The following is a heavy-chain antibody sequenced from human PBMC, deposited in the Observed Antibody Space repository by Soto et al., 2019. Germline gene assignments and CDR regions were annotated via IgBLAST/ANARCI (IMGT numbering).Heavy chain of an antibody. J-gene: IGHJ1*01. D-gene: IGHD1-1*01. V-gene: IGHV5-51*01. Sequence: PGESLKISCEGSGNYFSKPLITLVRQMPGKGLEWVGSIYPRDSDIRYNPPFECQVTVSADRSTTTAVLKWSRLTASDPAIYYCATKHPSDPRVWYTWGQGNLVPLHS. CDR2: IYPRDSDI. CDR1: GNYFSKPL. CDR3: ATKHPSDPRVWYT.